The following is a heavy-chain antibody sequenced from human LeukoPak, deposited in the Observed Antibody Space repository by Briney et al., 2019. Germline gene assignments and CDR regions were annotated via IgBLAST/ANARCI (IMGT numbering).Heavy chain of an antibody. Sequence: SVKVSCKASGGTFSSYAISWVRQAPGQGLEWMGGIIPIFGTANYAQKFQGRVTITADESTSTAYMELSSLRSEDTAVYYCARDRMGSYYGSGSLHAFDIWGQGTMATVSS. CDR2: IIPIFGTA. V-gene: IGHV1-69*13. CDR3: ARDRMGSYYGSGSLHAFDI. D-gene: IGHD3-10*01. J-gene: IGHJ3*02. CDR1: GGTFSSYA.